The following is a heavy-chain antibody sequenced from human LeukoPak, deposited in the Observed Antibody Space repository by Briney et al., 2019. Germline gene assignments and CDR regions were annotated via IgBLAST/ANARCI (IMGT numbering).Heavy chain of an antibody. CDR2: FNTYNDNT. V-gene: IGHV1-18*01. D-gene: IGHD4-11*01. CDR3: VRALYSNYVLGLYYFDY. Sequence: ASVKVSCKASGYTFITYGISWVRQAPGQGLEWMGWFNTYNDNTNYAQKLQGRVTMTTDTSTNTAYMELRSLASDDTAVYYCVRALYSNYVLGLYYFDYWGQGTLVTVSS. CDR1: GYTFITYG. J-gene: IGHJ4*02.